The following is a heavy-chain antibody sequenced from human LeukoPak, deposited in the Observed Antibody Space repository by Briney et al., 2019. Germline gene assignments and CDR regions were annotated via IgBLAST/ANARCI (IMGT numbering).Heavy chain of an antibody. CDR1: GFTFSSYS. Sequence: GGSLRLSCAASGFTFSSYSMTWVRQAPGKGLEWVSYISSSSSTIYYADSVKGRFTISRDNAKNSLYLQMNSLRAEDTAIYYCAGDRNSDWYSPLDYWGQGTQVTVSP. CDR2: ISSSSSTI. CDR3: AGDRNSDWYSPLDY. J-gene: IGHJ4*02. V-gene: IGHV3-48*01. D-gene: IGHD6-19*01.